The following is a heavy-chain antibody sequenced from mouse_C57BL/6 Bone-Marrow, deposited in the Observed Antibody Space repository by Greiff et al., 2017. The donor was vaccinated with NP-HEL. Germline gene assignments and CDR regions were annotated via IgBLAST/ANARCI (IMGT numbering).Heavy chain of an antibody. CDR2: ISDGGSYT. CDR3: ARALYYYGRDAMDY. Sequence: EVKLEESGGGLVKPGGSLKLSCAASGFTFSSYAMSWVRQTPEKRLEWVATISDGGSYTYYPDNVKGRFTISRDNAKNNLYLQMSHLKSEDTAMYYCARALYYYGRDAMDYWGQGTSVTVSS. V-gene: IGHV5-4*03. D-gene: IGHD1-1*01. J-gene: IGHJ4*01. CDR1: GFTFSSYA.